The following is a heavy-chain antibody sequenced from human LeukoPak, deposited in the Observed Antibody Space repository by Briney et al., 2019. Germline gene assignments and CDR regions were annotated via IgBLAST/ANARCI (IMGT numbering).Heavy chain of an antibody. D-gene: IGHD1-26*01. CDR2: ISGSGGST. V-gene: IGHV3-23*01. CDR3: AKAPGRGSYYLDY. J-gene: IGHJ4*02. Sequence: GGSLRLSCAASGFTFSSYGMSWVRQAPGKGLEWVSAISGSGGSTYYADSVKGRFTISRDNSKNTLYLQMNSLRAEDTAVYYCAKAPGRGSYYLDYWGQGTLVTVSS. CDR1: GFTFSSYG.